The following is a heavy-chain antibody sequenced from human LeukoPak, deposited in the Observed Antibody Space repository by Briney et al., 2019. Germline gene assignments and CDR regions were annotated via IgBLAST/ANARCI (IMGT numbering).Heavy chain of an antibody. Sequence: GGSLRLSCAASGFTFSTYAKQWVRQAPGKGLEWVALISYDGSNIQYADSVKGRSTISRDNSENTLFLHMNSLRVEDTAVFYCARGDGPGSYLIDYWGQGTLVSVSS. D-gene: IGHD3-10*01. CDR3: ARGDGPGSYLIDY. V-gene: IGHV3-30*04. CDR2: ISYDGSNI. J-gene: IGHJ4*02. CDR1: GFTFSTYA.